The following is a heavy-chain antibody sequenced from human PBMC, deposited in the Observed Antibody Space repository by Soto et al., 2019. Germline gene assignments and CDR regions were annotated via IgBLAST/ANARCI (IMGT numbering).Heavy chain of an antibody. CDR3: AKEAGDFWSGHHVDY. Sequence: EVQLLESGGGLVQPGGSLRLSCAASGFTFSSYAMSWVRQAPGKGLEGVAAISGSGGSTYYADSVKGRFTIDRDNSKNTLYLQMNSLRAEDTAVYYCAKEAGDFWSGHHVDYWGQGTLVTVSS. J-gene: IGHJ4*02. V-gene: IGHV3-23*01. CDR1: GFTFSSYA. CDR2: ISGSGGST. D-gene: IGHD3-3*01.